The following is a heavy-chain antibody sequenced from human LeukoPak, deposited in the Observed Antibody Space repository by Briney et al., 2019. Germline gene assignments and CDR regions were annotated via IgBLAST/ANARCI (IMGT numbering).Heavy chain of an antibody. CDR3: ARLGGGALLDY. J-gene: IGHJ4*02. Sequence: GESLQISCKGSGYRFTSNWITWVRQMPGKGLEWMGRIDPSDSYTNYSPSFRGHVTISADKSISTAYLQWSSLKTSDTAMYYCARLGGGALLDYWGQGTLVTVSS. CDR1: GYRFTSNW. D-gene: IGHD2-21*01. V-gene: IGHV5-10-1*01. CDR2: IDPSDSYT.